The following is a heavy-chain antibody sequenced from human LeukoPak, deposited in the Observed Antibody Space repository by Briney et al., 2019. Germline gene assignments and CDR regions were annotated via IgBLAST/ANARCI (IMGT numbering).Heavy chain of an antibody. CDR1: GYTFTGYY. Sequence: ASVKVSCKASGYTFTGYYMHWVRQAPGQGLEWMGWINPNSGGTNYAQKFQGRVTMTRDTSISTAYIELSRLRSDDTAVYYCARDAGYSSGWTPRGWFDPWGQGTLVTVSS. CDR2: INPNSGGT. CDR3: ARDAGYSSGWTPRGWFDP. J-gene: IGHJ5*02. D-gene: IGHD6-19*01. V-gene: IGHV1-2*02.